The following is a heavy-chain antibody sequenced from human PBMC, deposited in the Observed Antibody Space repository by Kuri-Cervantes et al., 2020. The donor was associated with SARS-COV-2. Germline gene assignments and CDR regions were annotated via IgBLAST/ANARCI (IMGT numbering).Heavy chain of an antibody. D-gene: IGHD6-19*01. Sequence: GESLKISCAASGFTFSSYSMNWVRQAPGKGLEWVSYISSSSSTIYYADSVKGRFTISRDNAKNSLYLQMNSLRAEDTAVYYCAKDRLTVAGWGLLDPLYYFDYWGQGALVTVSS. CDR1: GFTFSSYS. CDR3: AKDRLTVAGWGLLDPLYYFDY. CDR2: ISSSSSTI. J-gene: IGHJ4*02. V-gene: IGHV3-48*01.